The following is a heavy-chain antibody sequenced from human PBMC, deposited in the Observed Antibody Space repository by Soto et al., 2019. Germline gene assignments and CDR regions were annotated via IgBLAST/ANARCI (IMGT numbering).Heavy chain of an antibody. CDR1: GFTFSSYS. Sequence: EVQLVESGGGLVQLGGSLRLSCAASGFTFSSYSMNWVRQAPGKGLEWVSYISSSSSTIYYADSVKGRFTISRDNAKNSLYLQMNSLRDEDTAVYYCAREDAYCGGDCYYDYWGQGTLVTVSS. J-gene: IGHJ4*02. CDR2: ISSSSSTI. CDR3: AREDAYCGGDCYYDY. D-gene: IGHD2-21*02. V-gene: IGHV3-48*02.